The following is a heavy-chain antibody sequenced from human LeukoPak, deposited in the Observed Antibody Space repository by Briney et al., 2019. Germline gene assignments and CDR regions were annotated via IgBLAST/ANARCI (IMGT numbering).Heavy chain of an antibody. D-gene: IGHD3-16*01. CDR3: ARGGEGDLNFDY. V-gene: IGHV3-48*03. CDR2: ISSGSGII. J-gene: IGHJ4*01. Sequence: GGSLRLSCAASGFTFSSYEMNWVRQAPGKGLEWVSHISSGSGIIYYGDSVKGRFTISRDNVKESLYLQMTSLRVEDTAIYYCARGGEGDLNFDYWGHGTLVTVSS. CDR1: GFTFSSYE.